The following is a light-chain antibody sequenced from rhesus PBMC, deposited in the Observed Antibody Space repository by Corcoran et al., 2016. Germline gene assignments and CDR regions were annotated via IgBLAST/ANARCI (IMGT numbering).Light chain of an antibody. V-gene: IGKV1-21*01. CDR2: KAS. J-gene: IGKJ3*01. CDR3: QQYNSAPFT. Sequence: DIQMTQSPSSLSASVGDRVTITCRASQGISSWLAWYQQKPGNAPKLLIYKASSLKSGVPSRFSGIGTWTEFTLTISSLQPEDFATYYCQQYNSAPFTFGPGTKLDIK. CDR1: QGISSW.